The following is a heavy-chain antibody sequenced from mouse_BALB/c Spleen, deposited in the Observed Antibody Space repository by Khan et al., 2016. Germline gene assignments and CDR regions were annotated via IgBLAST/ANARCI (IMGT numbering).Heavy chain of an antibody. CDR1: GYTFTSYW. CDR2: IYPGDGDT. D-gene: IGHD4-1*01. J-gene: IGHJ2*01. V-gene: IGHV1-87*01. Sequence: QVQLKQSGAELARPGASVKLSCKASGYTFTSYWMQWVKQRPGQGLEWIGAIYPGDGDTRYTQKFKGKATLTADKSSSTAYMQLSSLASEDSAVYYCARGTGNYVDYWGQGTTLTVSS. CDR3: ARGTGNYVDY.